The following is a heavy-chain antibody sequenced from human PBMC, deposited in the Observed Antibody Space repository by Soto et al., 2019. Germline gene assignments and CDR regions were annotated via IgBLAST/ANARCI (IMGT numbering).Heavy chain of an antibody. CDR1: GGSITSGNSYS. D-gene: IGHD2-15*01. CDR3: ARAVATYLGNWFDP. Sequence: KTSETLSLTCAVSGGSITSGNSYSWSWIRQPPGKGLEWIGSISHTGSTSYNPYLKSRLTMSVDKSKNQFSLRLSSVTAADMAVYYCARAVATYLGNWFDPWGQGILVTVSS. CDR2: ISHTGST. V-gene: IGHV4-30-2*01. J-gene: IGHJ5*02.